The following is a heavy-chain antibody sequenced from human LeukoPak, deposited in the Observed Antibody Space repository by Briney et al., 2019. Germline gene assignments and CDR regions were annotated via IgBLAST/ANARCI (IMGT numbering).Heavy chain of an antibody. V-gene: IGHV1-24*01. J-gene: IGHJ4*02. CDR2: FDPEDGET. Sequence: ASVKVSCKASGYTFTSYYMHWVRQAPGKGLEWMGGFDPEDGETIYAQKFQGRVTMTEDTSTDTAYMELSSLRSEDTAVYYCATEWYSSGWYFDYWGQGTLVTVSS. CDR3: ATEWYSSGWYFDY. D-gene: IGHD6-19*01. CDR1: GYTFTSYY.